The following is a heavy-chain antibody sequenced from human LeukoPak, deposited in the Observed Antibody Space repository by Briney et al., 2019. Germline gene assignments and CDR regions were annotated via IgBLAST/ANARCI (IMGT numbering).Heavy chain of an antibody. CDR3: ARAGWANNYRLDY. CDR1: GFIFSDYW. J-gene: IGHJ4*02. V-gene: IGHV3-7*01. Sequence: PGGSLRLSCAASGFIFSDYWMTWVRQAPGKGLEWVANIRPDGSEKFYLDSVEGRFTISRDNAVNSLYLQMNRLSADDSAVYYCARAGWANNYRLDYWGQGTLVTVSS. CDR2: IRPDGSEK. D-gene: IGHD3-16*02.